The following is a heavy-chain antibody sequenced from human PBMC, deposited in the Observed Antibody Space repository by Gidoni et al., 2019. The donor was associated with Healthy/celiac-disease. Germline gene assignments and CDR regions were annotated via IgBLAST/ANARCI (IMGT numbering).Heavy chain of an antibody. D-gene: IGHD6-19*01. Sequence: EVQLVESGGGLVKPGGSLRLSCAASGFTFRSYSMNWVRQRPGTGLEGVSSISSSISYIDYADSVKGRFTISRDNAKNSLYLQMNSLRAEDTAVYYCARDRRGSSGWYSAFDIWGQGTMVTVSS. CDR3: ARDRRGSSGWYSAFDI. CDR1: GFTFRSYS. CDR2: ISSSISYI. V-gene: IGHV3-21*01. J-gene: IGHJ3*02.